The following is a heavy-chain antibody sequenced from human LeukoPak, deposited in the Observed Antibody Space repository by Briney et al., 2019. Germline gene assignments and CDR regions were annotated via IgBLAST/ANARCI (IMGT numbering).Heavy chain of an antibody. CDR1: GFTFSSHW. Sequence: GGSLRLSCAGSGFTFSSHWIGWVRQAPGKGLEWVAVIWYDGSNKYYADSVKGRFTISRDNPKNTLYVQMNSLRAEDTAVYYCARGRGADYGGNSGYFDYWGQGTLVTVSS. V-gene: IGHV3-33*08. CDR2: IWYDGSNK. CDR3: ARGRGADYGGNSGYFDY. D-gene: IGHD4-23*01. J-gene: IGHJ4*02.